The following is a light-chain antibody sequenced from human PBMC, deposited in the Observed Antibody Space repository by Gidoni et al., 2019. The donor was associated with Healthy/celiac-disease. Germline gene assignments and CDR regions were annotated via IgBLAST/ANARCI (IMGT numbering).Light chain of an antibody. J-gene: IGKJ2*01. V-gene: IGKV1-6*01. CDR3: LQDYNYPYT. CDR1: QGIRND. Sequence: IQMTQSPSSLSASVGDRVTITCRTSQGIRNDLGWYQQKPGEAPKLLIFAASSLQSGVPSRFSGSGSGTDFTLTISSLQPEDFATYYCLQDYNYPYTFGQGTKLEIK. CDR2: AAS.